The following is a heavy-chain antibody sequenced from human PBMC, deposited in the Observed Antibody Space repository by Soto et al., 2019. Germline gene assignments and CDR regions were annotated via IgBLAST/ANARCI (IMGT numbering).Heavy chain of an antibody. V-gene: IGHV3-74*01. J-gene: IGHJ4*02. CDR3: ERGASGWFGHDY. D-gene: IGHD6-19*01. CDR2: INSGASTT. Sequence: GGSLRLSCAASGFTFSSSWMHWVRQAPGKGLVWVSRINSGASTTNYADSVKGRFTISRDNAKNTLYLQMDSLTAEDTAVYYCERGASGWFGHDYRGQGTLVPSPQ. CDR1: GFTFSSSW.